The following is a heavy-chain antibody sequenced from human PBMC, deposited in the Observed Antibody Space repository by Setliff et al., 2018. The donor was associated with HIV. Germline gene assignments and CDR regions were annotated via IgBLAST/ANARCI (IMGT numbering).Heavy chain of an antibody. CDR3: ARLGSGWSDSYYYAMDI. CDR2: ISPNFGHT. D-gene: IGHD6-19*01. Sequence: GASVKVSCKASGYTFTTYGISWVRQAPGHGLEWMGWISPNFGHTKYAQKFLDRVTMTIDTATSRAYMELRSLRSDDTAVYFCARLGSGWSDSYYYAMDIWGQGTTVTVSS. CDR1: GYTFTTYG. V-gene: IGHV1-18*04. J-gene: IGHJ6*02.